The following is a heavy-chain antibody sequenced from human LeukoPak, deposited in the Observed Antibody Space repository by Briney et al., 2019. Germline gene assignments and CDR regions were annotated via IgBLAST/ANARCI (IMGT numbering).Heavy chain of an antibody. Sequence: GESLRLSCAVAGFTFSSYSMSWVRQAPGKGLEWVSSITASSYIYNADSVKGRFTISRDNAKNSLFLQMNSLTAEDTAVYYCVRVSFRQQRMRWYFDLWGRGTLVTVSS. J-gene: IGHJ2*01. CDR3: VRVSFRQQRMRWYFDL. V-gene: IGHV3-21*01. CDR1: GFTFSSYS. D-gene: IGHD6-13*01. CDR2: ITASSYI.